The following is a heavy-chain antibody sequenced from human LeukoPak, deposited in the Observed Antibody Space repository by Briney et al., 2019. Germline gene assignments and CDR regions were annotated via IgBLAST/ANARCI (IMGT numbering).Heavy chain of an antibody. D-gene: IGHD5-18*01. V-gene: IGHV1-2*02. J-gene: IGHJ3*02. CDR2: INPNSGGT. CDR1: GYTFTGYY. Sequence: ASVKVSCKASGYTFTGYYMHWVRQAPGQGLEWMGWINPNSGGTNYAQKFQGRVTMTRDTSISTAYMELSRLRSDDKAVYYCAREYSYGHGAFDIWGQGTMVTVSS. CDR3: AREYSYGHGAFDI.